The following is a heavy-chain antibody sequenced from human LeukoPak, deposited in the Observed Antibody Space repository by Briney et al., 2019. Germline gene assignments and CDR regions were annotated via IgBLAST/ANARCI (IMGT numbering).Heavy chain of an antibody. CDR2: IYHNGGT. CDR3: ARESCSGRSCYIFDY. Sequence: SQTLSLTCTVSGGSISSGDYYWSWIRQPPGKGLEWFGYIYHNGGTHYTPSLKTRVIISVDTSKNQFSLKLNSVTAADTAVYYCARESCSGRSCYIFDYWGQGTLVTVSS. D-gene: IGHD2-15*01. CDR1: GGSISSGDYY. V-gene: IGHV4-30-4*01. J-gene: IGHJ4*02.